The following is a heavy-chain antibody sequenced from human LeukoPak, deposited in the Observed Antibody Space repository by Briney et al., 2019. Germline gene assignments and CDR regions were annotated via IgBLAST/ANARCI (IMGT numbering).Heavy chain of an antibody. CDR3: ARVRYCSTNRCYDREFDN. CDR2: IYYSVNT. Sequence: TETLSLTCTVSGRSISSYYWSWIRQPPGKGLEWIGYIYYSVNTNYNPSLKSRVTISVDPSKNQFSLKLISVTAADTAVYYCARVRYCSTNRCYDREFDNWGQGTVVSVSS. D-gene: IGHD2-2*01. V-gene: IGHV4-59*01. CDR1: GRSISSYY. J-gene: IGHJ4*02.